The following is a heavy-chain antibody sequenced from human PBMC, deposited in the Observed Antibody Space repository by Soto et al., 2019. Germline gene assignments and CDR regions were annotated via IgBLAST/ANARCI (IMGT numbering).Heavy chain of an antibody. CDR1: GFTFSSYA. V-gene: IGHV3-30-3*01. D-gene: IGHD3-9*01. J-gene: IGHJ3*02. CDR2: VSHDGSRQ. Sequence: QVQLVESGGGVVQPERSLRLSCAASGFTFSSYAIHWVRQAPGKGLEWVAVVSHDGSRQFYADSVKGRFTISRDNSKNTLHLKMNSLRAEDTAVYYCALEIYYDASTGHFTGAFDIWGQGTVVTVSS. CDR3: ALEIYYDASTGHFTGAFDI.